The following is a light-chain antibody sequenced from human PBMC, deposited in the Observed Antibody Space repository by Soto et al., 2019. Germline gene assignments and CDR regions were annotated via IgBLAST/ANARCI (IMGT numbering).Light chain of an antibody. V-gene: IGLV1-47*02. CDR3: AAWDDSLRGPV. J-gene: IGLJ2*01. CDR1: SSNIGTNY. CDR2: SNN. Sequence: QSVLTQPPSASGTPGQRVTISCSGSSSNIGTNYVYWYQQLPGTAPKLLIYSNNQRPSGVPDRFSGSKSGTSASLAISGLRSEDGAEYYCAAWDDSLRGPVFGGGTKLTVL.